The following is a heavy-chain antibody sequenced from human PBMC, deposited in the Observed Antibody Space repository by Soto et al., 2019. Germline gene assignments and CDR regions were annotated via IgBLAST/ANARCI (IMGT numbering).Heavy chain of an antibody. CDR1: GGSISSYY. CDR3: AGIGYSYGYIDY. Sequence: PSETLSLTCTVSGGSISSYYWSWIRQPPGKGLEWIGYIYYSGSTNYNPSLKGRVTISVDTSKNQFSLKLSSVTAADTAVYYCAGIGYSYGYIDYWGQVPLFTVSS. V-gene: IGHV4-59*01. J-gene: IGHJ4*02. CDR2: IYYSGST. D-gene: IGHD5-18*01.